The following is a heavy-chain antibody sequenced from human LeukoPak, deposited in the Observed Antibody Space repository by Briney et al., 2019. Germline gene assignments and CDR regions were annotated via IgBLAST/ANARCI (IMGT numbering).Heavy chain of an antibody. V-gene: IGHV1-2*02. D-gene: IGHD2-21*02. CDR2: INPNSGGT. J-gene: IGHJ4*02. Sequence: GASVKVSCKASGYNFTGYYMHWVRQAPGQGLEWMGLINPNSGGTNYAQKFQARVTMTRDTSFTTAYMELTSLRSDDSAVYYCARDREGDSVYFDYWGQGTLVTVS. CDR3: ARDREGDSVYFDY. CDR1: GYNFTGYY.